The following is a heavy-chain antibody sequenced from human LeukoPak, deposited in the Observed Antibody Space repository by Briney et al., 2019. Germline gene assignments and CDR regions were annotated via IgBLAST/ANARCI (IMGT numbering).Heavy chain of an antibody. D-gene: IGHD3-3*01. V-gene: IGHV3-7*01. Sequence: GGSLTLSCAASGFTFSSYWMSWVRQAPGKGLEWVANIKRDGSEKYYGDSVKGRFTISRDNAKNSLYLQMNNLRAEDTAVYYCARDKEAAVDFWSGYYQLWGQGTLVTVSS. CDR1: GFTFSSYW. CDR2: IKRDGSEK. J-gene: IGHJ4*02. CDR3: ARDKEAAVDFWSGYYQL.